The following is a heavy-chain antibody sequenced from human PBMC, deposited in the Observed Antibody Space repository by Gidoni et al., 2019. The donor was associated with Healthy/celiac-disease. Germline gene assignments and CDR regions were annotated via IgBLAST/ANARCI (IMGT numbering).Heavy chain of an antibody. Sequence: QVQLVQSGAEVKKPGSSVKVSCKASGGTFSSYTISWVRQAPGQGLGWMGRIIPILGIANYAQKFQGRVTITADKSTSTAYMELSSLRSEDTAVYYCARDEQQLVPGYWGQGTLVTVSS. CDR3: ARDEQQLVPGY. D-gene: IGHD6-13*01. CDR2: IIPILGIA. J-gene: IGHJ4*02. V-gene: IGHV1-69*08. CDR1: GGTFSSYT.